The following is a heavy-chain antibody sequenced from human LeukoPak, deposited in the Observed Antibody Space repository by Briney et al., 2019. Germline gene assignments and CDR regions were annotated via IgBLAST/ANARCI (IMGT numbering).Heavy chain of an antibody. V-gene: IGHV1-2*06. D-gene: IGHD2-2*01. CDR3: ARGREDIVLLPGTKRKSYYMDV. J-gene: IGHJ6*03. CDR2: INPNSGGT. Sequence: GASVKVSCKASGYTFTGYCMHWVRQAPGQGLEWMGRINPNSGGTNYAQKFQGRVTMTRDTSISTAYMELSRLRSDDTAVYYCARGREDIVLLPGTKRKSYYMDVWGKGTTVTVSS. CDR1: GYTFTGYC.